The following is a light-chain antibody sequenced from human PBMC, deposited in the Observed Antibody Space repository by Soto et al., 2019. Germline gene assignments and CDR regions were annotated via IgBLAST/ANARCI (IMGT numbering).Light chain of an antibody. CDR1: QSVSSSY. CDR3: QQYGSSPRT. V-gene: IGKV3-20*01. Sequence: EIVLTQSPGTLSLSPGERATLSCRASQSVSSSYLAWYQQKPGQAPRLLIYGASSRATGIPDRFSGSGSGTYFTLTISRREPEDFAVYYCQQYGSSPRTFGPGTKVDIK. CDR2: GAS. J-gene: IGKJ3*01.